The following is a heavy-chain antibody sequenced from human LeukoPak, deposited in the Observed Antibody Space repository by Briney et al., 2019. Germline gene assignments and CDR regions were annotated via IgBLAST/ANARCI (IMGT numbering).Heavy chain of an antibody. J-gene: IGHJ4*02. CDR1: GFTFSSYT. CDR2: ISGSGVNT. CDR3: AKSVPAAYYDFWSGYYTLDY. Sequence: PGGSLRLSCAASGFTFSSYTMNWVRQAPGKGLEWVSAISGSGVNTFYADSVKGRFSISRDNSKNTLYLQMNSLRAEDTAVYYCAKSVPAAYYDFWSGYYTLDYWGQGTLVTVSS. V-gene: IGHV3-23*01. D-gene: IGHD3-3*01.